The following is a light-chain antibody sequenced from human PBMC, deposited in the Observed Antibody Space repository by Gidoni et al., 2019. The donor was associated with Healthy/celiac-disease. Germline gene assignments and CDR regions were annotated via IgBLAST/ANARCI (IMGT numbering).Light chain of an antibody. CDR1: QSVSSSY. CDR2: GAS. V-gene: IGKV3-20*01. CDR3: QQYGSSTGYT. J-gene: IGKJ2*01. Sequence: IVLTQSPGTLSLSPGERATLSCRASQSVSSSYLAWYQQQPGQAPRLLIYGASSRATGIPDRFSGSGSGTDFTLTISRLVPEDFVVYYCQQYGSSTGYTFGQGTKLEIK.